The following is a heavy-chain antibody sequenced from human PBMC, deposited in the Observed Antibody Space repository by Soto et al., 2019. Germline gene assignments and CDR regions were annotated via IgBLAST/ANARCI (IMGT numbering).Heavy chain of an antibody. CDR3: ARGPYCSGGSCYNTLYYYYGMDV. Sequence: TATMSLTWAVAEGYISSYYLILIRKTRRKGLEWIGYIYYSGSTNYNPSLKSRVTISVDTSKNQFSLKLSSVTAADTAVYYCARGPYCSGGSCYNTLYYYYGMDVGGQGTTVNV. CDR1: EGYISSYY. CDR2: IYYSGST. V-gene: IGHV4-59*01. J-gene: IGHJ6*02. D-gene: IGHD2-15*01.